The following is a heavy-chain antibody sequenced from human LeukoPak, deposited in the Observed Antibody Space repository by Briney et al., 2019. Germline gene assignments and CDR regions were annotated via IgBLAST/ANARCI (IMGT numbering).Heavy chain of an antibody. V-gene: IGHV4-38-2*02. CDR2: IYHSGST. J-gene: IGHJ5*02. CDR3: ARGYLMVRRVLWFDP. CDR1: GYSISSGYY. D-gene: IGHD3-10*01. Sequence: PSETLSLTCTVSGYSISSGYYWGWIRQPPGKGLEWIGSIYHSGSTYYNPSLKSRVTISVDTSKNQFSLKLSSVTAGDTAVYYCARGYLMVRRVLWFDPWGQGTLVTVSS.